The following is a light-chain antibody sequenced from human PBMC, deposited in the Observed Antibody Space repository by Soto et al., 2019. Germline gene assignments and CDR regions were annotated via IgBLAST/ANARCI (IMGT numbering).Light chain of an antibody. J-gene: IGLJ3*02. CDR2: GNS. Sequence: QSVLTQPPSVSGAPGQRVTISCTGSRSNIGADFDVYWYQQLPGTAPKLLIYGNSIRPSGVPDRFSGSKSATSASLAITGLQAEDEADYYCQSYDSSLSIWVFGGGTKLTVL. CDR3: QSYDSSLSIWV. V-gene: IGLV1-40*01. CDR1: RSNIGADFD.